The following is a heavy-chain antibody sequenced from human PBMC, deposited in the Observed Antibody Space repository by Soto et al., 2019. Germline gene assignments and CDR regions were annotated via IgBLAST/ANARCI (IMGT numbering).Heavy chain of an antibody. CDR3: ARGTFEGIAARVGWVGDY. V-gene: IGHV5-51*01. J-gene: IGHJ4*02. CDR2: IYPGDSDT. D-gene: IGHD6-6*01. Sequence: GESLKISCKGSGYSFTSYWIGWVRQMPGKGLEWMGIIYPGDSDTRYSPSFQGQVTISADKSISTAYLQWSSLKASDTAMYYCARGTFEGIAARVGWVGDYWGQGTLVTVSS. CDR1: GYSFTSYW.